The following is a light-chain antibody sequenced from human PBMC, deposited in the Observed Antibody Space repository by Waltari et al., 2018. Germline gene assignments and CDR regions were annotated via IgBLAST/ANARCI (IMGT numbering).Light chain of an antibody. V-gene: IGLV2-14*01. CDR3: SSYRGGSSLV. CDR1: SSDLGTYNF. Sequence: QSALTQPASVSGSPGPSITISCTGTSSDLGTYNFVSWYQQFPGTAPKLIIYEVRNRPSGVTNRFSGSKSGNTASLTISGLQPEDEADYYCSSYRGGSSLVFGGGTKLTVL. CDR2: EVR. J-gene: IGLJ2*01.